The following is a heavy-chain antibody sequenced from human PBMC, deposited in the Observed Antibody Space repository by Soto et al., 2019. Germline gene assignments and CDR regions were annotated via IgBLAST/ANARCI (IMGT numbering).Heavy chain of an antibody. CDR2: ISANGQGI. D-gene: IGHD1-7*01. Sequence: GGSLRLSCAASGFTFNNYAMSWVRQAPGKGLEWVSAISANGQGIYYADSVKGRFIISRDSSKNTVFLHMDSLTAEDTAIYYCAKDRNYPRDQFHNWGQGTLVTVSS. CDR1: GFTFNNYA. J-gene: IGHJ4*02. V-gene: IGHV3-23*01. CDR3: AKDRNYPRDQFHN.